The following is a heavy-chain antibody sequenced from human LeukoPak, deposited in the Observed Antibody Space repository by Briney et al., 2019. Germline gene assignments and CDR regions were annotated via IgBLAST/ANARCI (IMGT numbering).Heavy chain of an antibody. CDR3: ARVLGYSSNSYVGRYFNF. CDR2: INHSGST. CDR1: GGSFSGYY. V-gene: IGHV4-34*01. Sequence: PSETLSLTCAVYGGSFSGYYWSWIRQSPGKGLEWIGEINHSGSTNHNPSLKSRVTISVDTSKNQFSLRLSSVTAADTAVYYCARVLGYSSNSYVGRYFNFWSQGTLVTVSS. D-gene: IGHD6-13*01. J-gene: IGHJ4*02.